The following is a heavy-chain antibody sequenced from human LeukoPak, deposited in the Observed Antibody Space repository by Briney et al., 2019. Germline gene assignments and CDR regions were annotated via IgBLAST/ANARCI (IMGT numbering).Heavy chain of an antibody. Sequence: PSQTLSLTCTVSGGSISSGGYYWSWIRQHPGKGLEWIGYIYYSGSTYYNPSLKSRVTISVDTSKNQFSLKLSSVTAADTAVYYCAREGGAAGRPDYWGQGTLVTVSS. CDR1: GGSISSGGYY. CDR2: IYYSGST. CDR3: AREGGAAGRPDY. J-gene: IGHJ4*02. D-gene: IGHD6-13*01. V-gene: IGHV4-31*03.